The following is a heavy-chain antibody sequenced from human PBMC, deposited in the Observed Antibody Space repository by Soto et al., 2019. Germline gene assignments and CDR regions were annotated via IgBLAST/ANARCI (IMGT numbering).Heavy chain of an antibody. J-gene: IGHJ6*02. Sequence: QVQLVQSGAEVKKPGSSVKVSCKASGGTFSSYAISWVRQAPGQGLEWMGGIIPIFGTANYAQKFQGRVTITADESTSTAYMELSSLRSEDTAVYYCARGRGYSDYDSPYYYYYGMDVWGQGTTVTVSS. CDR3: ARGRGYSDYDSPYYYYYGMDV. D-gene: IGHD5-12*01. CDR2: IIPIFGTA. V-gene: IGHV1-69*01. CDR1: GGTFSSYA.